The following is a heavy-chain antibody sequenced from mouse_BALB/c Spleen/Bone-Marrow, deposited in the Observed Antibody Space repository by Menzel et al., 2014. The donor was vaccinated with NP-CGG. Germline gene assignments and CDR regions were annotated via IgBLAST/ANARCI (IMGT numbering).Heavy chain of an antibody. CDR2: IIGGTGGT. D-gene: IGHD1-1*01. CDR1: GFTFSNSY. Sequence: QVQLQQSGGEVVKPGTSVKLSCKTSGFTFSNSYISWLKLKPGQSLEWIVWIIGGTGGTTYNQKFTGKAQLTVDTSSNTAYIQLSSLTTEDSAIYYCARPLYGSSFAWFAYWGQGTLVTVSA. V-gene: IGHV1-54*02. J-gene: IGHJ3*01. CDR3: ARPLYGSSFAWFAY.